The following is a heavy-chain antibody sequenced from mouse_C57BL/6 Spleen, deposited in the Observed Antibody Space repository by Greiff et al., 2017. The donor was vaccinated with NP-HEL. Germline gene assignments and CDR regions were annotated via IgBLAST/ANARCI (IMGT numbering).Heavy chain of an antibody. V-gene: IGHV1-82*01. D-gene: IGHD1-1*01. Sequence: QVQLQQSGPELVKPGASVKISCKASGYAFSSSWMNWVKQRPGKGLEWIGRIYPGDGDTNYNGKFTGKATLTADTSSSTAYMQLSSLTSADSAVYYCAREGTTGPDLDYGGQGTTLTVSS. CDR1: GYAFSSSW. CDR3: AREGTTGPDLDY. CDR2: IYPGDGDT. J-gene: IGHJ2*01.